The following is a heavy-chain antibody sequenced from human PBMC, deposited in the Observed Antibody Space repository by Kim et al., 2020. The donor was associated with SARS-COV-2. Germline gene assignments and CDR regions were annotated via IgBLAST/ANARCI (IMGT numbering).Heavy chain of an antibody. V-gene: IGHV4-34*01. CDR3: ARGQLLWFGELRDWFDP. D-gene: IGHD3-10*01. J-gene: IGHJ5*02. CDR2: INHSGST. Sequence: SETLSLTCAVYGGSFSGYYWSWIRQPPGKGLEWIGEINHSGSTNYNPSLKSRVTISVDTSKNQFSLKLSSVTAADTAVYYCARGQLLWFGELRDWFDPWGQGTLVTVSS. CDR1: GGSFSGYY.